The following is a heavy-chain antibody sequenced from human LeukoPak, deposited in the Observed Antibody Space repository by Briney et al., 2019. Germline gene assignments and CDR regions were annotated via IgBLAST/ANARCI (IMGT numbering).Heavy chain of an antibody. J-gene: IGHJ4*02. Sequence: PGGSLRLSCTASGFTFDDYSMSWVRQAPGKGLERVGFIRSKPFGGTTEYAASVKGRFTISRDDSKSIAYLQMNGLKTEDTAVYYCTRRGRTAITAAEYYFDYWGQGTLVTVSS. V-gene: IGHV3-49*04. CDR3: TRRGRTAITAAEYYFDY. D-gene: IGHD6-13*01. CDR2: IRSKPFGGTT. CDR1: GFTFDDYS.